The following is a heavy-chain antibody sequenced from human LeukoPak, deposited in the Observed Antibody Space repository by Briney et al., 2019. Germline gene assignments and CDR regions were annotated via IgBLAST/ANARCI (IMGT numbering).Heavy chain of an antibody. J-gene: IGHJ4*02. CDR2: IIPALNIV. V-gene: IGHV1-69*04. CDR1: GGTFNNDG. CDR3: ARAFTMGLDYFDY. Sequence: GASVKVSCKAHGGTFNNDGISWVRQAPGQGLEWMGRIIPALNIVNYAQKFQGRVTITTDESTSTAYMELSSLRSEDTAVYYCARAFTMGLDYFDYWGQGTLVTVSS. D-gene: IGHD3-10*01.